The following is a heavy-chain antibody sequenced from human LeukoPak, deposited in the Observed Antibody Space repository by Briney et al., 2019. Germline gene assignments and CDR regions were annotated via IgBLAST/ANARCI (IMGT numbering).Heavy chain of an antibody. D-gene: IGHD2-15*01. CDR3: ARSRGGGEFDY. V-gene: IGHV4-31*03. Sequence: SETLSLTCTVSGDSISSGGYYWSWIRQHPGKGLEWIGYIYYSGSTYYNPSLKSRVTISVDTSKNQFSLKLSSVTAADTAVYYCARSRGGGEFDYWGQGTLVTVSS. J-gene: IGHJ4*02. CDR2: IYYSGST. CDR1: GDSISSGGYY.